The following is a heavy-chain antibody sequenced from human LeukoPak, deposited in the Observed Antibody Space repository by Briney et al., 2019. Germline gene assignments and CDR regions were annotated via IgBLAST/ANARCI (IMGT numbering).Heavy chain of an antibody. Sequence: GGSLRLSCAASGFTVSSNYMSWVRQAPGKGLEWVSVIYSGGSTYYADSVKGRFTISRDNSKNTLYLQMNSLRAEDTAVYYCARTDLWSGSHAFDIWGQGTMVTVSS. CDR1: GFTVSSNY. D-gene: IGHD3-3*01. J-gene: IGHJ3*02. CDR2: IYSGGST. V-gene: IGHV3-53*01. CDR3: ARTDLWSGSHAFDI.